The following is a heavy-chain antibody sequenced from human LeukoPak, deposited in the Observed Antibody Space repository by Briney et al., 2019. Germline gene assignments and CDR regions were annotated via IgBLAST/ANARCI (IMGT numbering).Heavy chain of an antibody. Sequence: PGGSLRLSCAASGFTFSSYEMNWVRQAPGKGLEWLSYISDSGSSIYYADSVKGRFTISRDNAKNSLYLQMNSLRAEDTAVYYCARLLHYYYYYMDVWGKGTTVTVSS. D-gene: IGHD2/OR15-2a*01. CDR3: ARLLHYYYYYMDV. CDR2: ISDSGSSI. V-gene: IGHV3-48*03. J-gene: IGHJ6*03. CDR1: GFTFSSYE.